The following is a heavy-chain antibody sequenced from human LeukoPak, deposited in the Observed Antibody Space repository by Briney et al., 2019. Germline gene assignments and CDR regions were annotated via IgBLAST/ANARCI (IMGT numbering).Heavy chain of an antibody. V-gene: IGHV4-4*07. CDR1: GGSISSYY. J-gene: IGHJ2*01. CDR2: LYASGST. Sequence: SETLSLTCTVSGGSISSYYWSWVRQPAGKGLVWIGLLYASGSTNYNPSLKSRVTMSVDTSKNQFSLKLTSVTAADTAVYYCARDGPGMVVTPDWYFDLWGRGTLVTVSS. CDR3: ARDGPGMVVTPDWYFDL. D-gene: IGHD4-23*01.